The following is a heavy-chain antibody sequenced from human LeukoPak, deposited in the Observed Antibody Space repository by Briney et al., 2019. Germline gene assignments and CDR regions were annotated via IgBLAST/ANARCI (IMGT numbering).Heavy chain of an antibody. J-gene: IGHJ4*02. CDR2: TYYRSKWSN. CDR3: ARVSGGVFEY. CDR1: GGSVSSNRVT. D-gene: IGHD2-8*02. Sequence: SQTLSLTCAISGGSVSSNRVTWNWIRQSPSRGLEWLGRTYYRSKWSNDYSESVKSRITISPDTSKNQFSLQLKSVTPEDTAVYYCARVSGGVFEYWGQGTLVTVSS. V-gene: IGHV6-1*01.